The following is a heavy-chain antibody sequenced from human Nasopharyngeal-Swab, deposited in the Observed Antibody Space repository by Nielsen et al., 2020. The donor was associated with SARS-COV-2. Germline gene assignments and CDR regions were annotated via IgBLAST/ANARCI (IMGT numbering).Heavy chain of an antibody. Sequence: SVKVSCKASGGTFSSHAISWVRQAPGQGLEWMGGIIPIFGTANYAQKFQGRVTITADESTSTAYMELSSLRSEDTAVYYCARDYDYVWGSYPDYYYGMDVWGQGTTVTVSS. CDR1: GGTFSSHA. V-gene: IGHV1-69*13. D-gene: IGHD3-16*01. J-gene: IGHJ6*02. CDR3: ARDYDYVWGSYPDYYYGMDV. CDR2: IIPIFGTA.